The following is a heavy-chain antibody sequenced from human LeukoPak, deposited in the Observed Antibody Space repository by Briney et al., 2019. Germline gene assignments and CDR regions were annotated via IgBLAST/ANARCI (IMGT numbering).Heavy chain of an antibody. Sequence: SETLSLTCTVSGGSISSYYWSWIRQPPGKGLEWIGYIYYSGSTNYNPSLKSRVTISVDTSKNQFSLKLSSVTAADTAVYYCARVKIDSSVDDAFDIWGQGTMVTVSS. J-gene: IGHJ3*02. CDR2: IYYSGST. CDR1: GGSISSYY. D-gene: IGHD3-22*01. V-gene: IGHV4-59*12. CDR3: ARVKIDSSVDDAFDI.